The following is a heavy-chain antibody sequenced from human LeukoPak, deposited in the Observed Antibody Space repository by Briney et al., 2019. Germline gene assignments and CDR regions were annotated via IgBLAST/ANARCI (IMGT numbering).Heavy chain of an antibody. Sequence: GGSVRLSCAASGFNFSSYAMSWVRQAPGKGLAGVSSISGSGGNTYSAPSVKGRFTISRDNSKNTVYLQMNSLRADDTAVYYCANQGADYGDYPFDYWGQGTLVTVSS. CDR3: ANQGADYGDYPFDY. V-gene: IGHV3-23*01. J-gene: IGHJ4*02. CDR1: GFNFSSYA. CDR2: ISGSGGNT. D-gene: IGHD4-17*01.